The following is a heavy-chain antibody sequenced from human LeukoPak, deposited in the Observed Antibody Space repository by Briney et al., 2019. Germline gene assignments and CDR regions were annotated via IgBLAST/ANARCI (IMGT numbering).Heavy chain of an antibody. Sequence: SETLSLTCTVSGGSISSYYWSWIRQPPGKGLEWIGEINHSGSTNYNPSLKSRVTISVDTSKNQFSLKLSSVTAADTAVYYCASSVAGPRYYYYYMDVWGKGTTVTVSS. CDR1: GGSISSYY. D-gene: IGHD6-19*01. V-gene: IGHV4-34*01. CDR3: ASSVAGPRYYYYYMDV. CDR2: INHSGST. J-gene: IGHJ6*03.